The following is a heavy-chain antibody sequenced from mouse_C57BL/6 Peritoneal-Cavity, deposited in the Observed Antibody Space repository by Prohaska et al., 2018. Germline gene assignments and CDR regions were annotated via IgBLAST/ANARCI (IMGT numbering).Heavy chain of an antibody. Sequence: FTFTSYWITWVQQRPGQGLAWIGDIYPGSGSTNYNEKFKSKATLTVDTSSSTAYMQLSSLTAEDSAVYYCARDYYSDYWGQGTTLTVSS. J-gene: IGHJ2*01. CDR2: IYPGSGST. CDR1: FTFTSYW. CDR3: ARDYYSDY. V-gene: IGHV1-55*01.